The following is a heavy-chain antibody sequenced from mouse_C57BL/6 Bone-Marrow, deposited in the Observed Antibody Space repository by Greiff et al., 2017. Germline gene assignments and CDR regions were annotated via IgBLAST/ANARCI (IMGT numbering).Heavy chain of an antibody. D-gene: IGHD1-1*01. CDR2: IYPGSGNT. Sequence: VQLQQSGAELVRPGASVKLSCTASGYTFTDYYINWVKQRPGQGLEWIARIYPGSGNTYYNENFKGKAPMTAETSASTAYMQLSSLTSEESAVYFCASFYCFGNSYAMDYWGQGTSVTVSS. CDR1: GYTFTDYY. CDR3: ASFYCFGNSYAMDY. J-gene: IGHJ4*01. V-gene: IGHV1-76*01.